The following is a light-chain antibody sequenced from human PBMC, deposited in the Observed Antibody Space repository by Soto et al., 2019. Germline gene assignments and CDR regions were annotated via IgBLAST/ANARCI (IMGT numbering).Light chain of an antibody. V-gene: IGKV3-20*01. CDR1: QSVSTNN. J-gene: IGKJ1*01. CDR2: GAS. Sequence: EIVLTPSPGTFSLSPGERATLSCRASQSVSTNNLAWYQQRPGQAPRLLIYGASARAAGIPDRFSGSGSGTDFTLTISRLEPEDFAVYYCQQFDTSVWTFGQGTKVDI. CDR3: QQFDTSVWT.